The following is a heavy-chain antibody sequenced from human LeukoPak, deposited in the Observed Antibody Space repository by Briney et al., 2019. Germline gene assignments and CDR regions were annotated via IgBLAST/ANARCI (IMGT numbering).Heavy chain of an antibody. CDR3: ARVTDIVVVPAKHFDY. D-gene: IGHD2-2*01. V-gene: IGHV1-2*02. CDR1: GYTFTGYY. J-gene: IGHJ4*02. CDR2: INPSSGGT. Sequence: ASVKVSCKASGYTFTGYYMHWVRQAPGQGLEWMGWINPSSGGTNYAQKFQGRVTMTRDTSISTAYMELSRLRSDDTAVYYCARVTDIVVVPAKHFDYWGQGTLVTVSS.